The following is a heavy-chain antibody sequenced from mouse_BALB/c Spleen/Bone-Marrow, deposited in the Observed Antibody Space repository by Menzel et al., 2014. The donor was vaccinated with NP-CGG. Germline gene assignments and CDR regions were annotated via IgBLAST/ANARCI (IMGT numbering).Heavy chain of an antibody. V-gene: IGHV3-8*02. D-gene: IGHD4-1*01. CDR2: IIYSDST. CDR1: GDYITSGY. CDR3: ARNWERFAY. J-gene: IGHJ3*01. Sequence: EVQGVESGPSLVKPSQTLSLTCSVTGDYITSGYWNWIRKFPGNKLEYMGYIIYSDSTYYNPSLKSRISITRDTSKNXYSLQLNSVTSEDTAPYYCARNWERFAYWGQGTLVTVSA.